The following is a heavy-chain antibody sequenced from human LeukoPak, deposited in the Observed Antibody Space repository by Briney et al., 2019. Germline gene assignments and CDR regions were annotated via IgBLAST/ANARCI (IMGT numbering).Heavy chain of an antibody. J-gene: IGHJ4*02. CDR1: GGSISSSSYY. Sequence: PSETLSLTCTVSGGSISSSSYYWGWIRQPPGKGLEWIGSIYYSGSTYYNPSLKSRVTISVDTSKNQFSLKLSSVTAADTAVYYCASDRADSVWFGEYWGQGTLVTVSS. CDR3: ASDRADSVWFGEY. CDR2: IYYSGST. V-gene: IGHV4-39*01. D-gene: IGHD3-10*01.